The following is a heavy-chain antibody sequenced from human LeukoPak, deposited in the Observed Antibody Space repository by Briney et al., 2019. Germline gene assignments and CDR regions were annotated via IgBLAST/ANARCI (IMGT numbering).Heavy chain of an antibody. J-gene: IGHJ6*02. CDR3: ARGSLAVSYGMDV. D-gene: IGHD4-11*01. Sequence: SETLSLTCAVYGGSFSGYYWSWIRQPPGKGLEWIGEIKHSGNINYNPSLKSRVTISVDTSKNQFSLKLSSVTAADTAVYYCARGSLAVSYGMDVWGHGTPVTVSS. V-gene: IGHV4-34*01. CDR1: GGSFSGYY. CDR2: IKHSGNI.